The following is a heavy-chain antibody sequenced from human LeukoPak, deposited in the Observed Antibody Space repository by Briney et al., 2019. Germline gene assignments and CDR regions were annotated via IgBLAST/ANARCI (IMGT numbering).Heavy chain of an antibody. D-gene: IGHD3-22*01. CDR1: GFTFSSYW. Sequence: PGGSLRLSCAASGFTFSSYWMHWVRQAPGKGLVWVSRINTDGSSTSYADSVKGRFTISRDNAKNTLYLQMNSLRAEDTAVYYCARDRDSSGYYMYYFDYWGQGTLVTVSS. CDR3: ARDRDSSGYYMYYFDY. J-gene: IGHJ4*02. V-gene: IGHV3-74*01. CDR2: INTDGSST.